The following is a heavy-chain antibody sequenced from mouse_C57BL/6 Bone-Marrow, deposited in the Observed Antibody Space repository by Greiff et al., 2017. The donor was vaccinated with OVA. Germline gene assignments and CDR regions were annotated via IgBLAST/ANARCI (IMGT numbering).Heavy chain of an antibody. D-gene: IGHD2-5*01. CDR2: IYPGSGNT. CDR1: GYTFTDYY. J-gene: IGHJ4*01. V-gene: IGHV1-76*01. CDR3: GRDYSNYYAMDY. Sequence: QVQLQQSGAELVRPGASVKLSCKASGYTFTDYYINWVKQRPGPGLEWIARIYPGSGNTYYNEKFKGKATLTAEKSSSTAYMQLSSLTSEDSAVYFCGRDYSNYYAMDYWGQGTSVTVSS.